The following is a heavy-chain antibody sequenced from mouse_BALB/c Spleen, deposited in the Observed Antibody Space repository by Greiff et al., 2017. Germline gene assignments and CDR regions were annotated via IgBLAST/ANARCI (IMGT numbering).Heavy chain of an antibody. Sequence: VQLQQSGAELAKPGASVKMSCKASGYTFTSYWMHWVKQRPGQGLEWIGYINPSTGYTEYNQKFKDKATLTADKSSSTAYMQLSSLTSEDSAVYYCARFMDYGYDGGFYFDYWGQGTTLTVSS. J-gene: IGHJ2*01. V-gene: IGHV1-7*01. CDR3: ARFMDYGYDGGFYFDY. CDR1: GYTFTSYW. CDR2: INPSTGYT. D-gene: IGHD2-2*01.